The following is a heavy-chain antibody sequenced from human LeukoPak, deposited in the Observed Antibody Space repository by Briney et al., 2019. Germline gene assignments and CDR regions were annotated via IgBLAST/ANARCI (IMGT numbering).Heavy chain of an antibody. V-gene: IGHV3-21*01. Sequence: GGSLRLSCAASGFTLSNYNMNWVRQAPGKGLEWVSSISGSSSYLFFADSVKGRFTISRDNTKNSLYLQMNSLRVEDTAVYYCARDVEMYSSTWSDAFDIWGQGTMVTVSS. J-gene: IGHJ3*02. D-gene: IGHD6-13*01. CDR2: ISGSSSYL. CDR1: GFTLSNYN. CDR3: ARDVEMYSSTWSDAFDI.